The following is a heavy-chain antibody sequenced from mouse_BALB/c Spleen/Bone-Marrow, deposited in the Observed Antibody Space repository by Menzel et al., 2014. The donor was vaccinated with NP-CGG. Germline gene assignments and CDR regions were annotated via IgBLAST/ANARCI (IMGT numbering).Heavy chain of an antibody. CDR2: IYPGSGTT. CDR3: ARDYGYVDAMNY. J-gene: IGHJ4*01. V-gene: IGHV1-84*02. Sequence: VQLQQSGPELVKPGASVKISCKASGYTFNDYYINWVKQKPGQGLEWIGWIYPGSGTTKYNENLKGKATLTVDTSSSTAYIQLSSLTSEDTAVYFCARDYGYVDAMNYWGQGTSVTVSS. D-gene: IGHD1-2*01. CDR1: GYTFNDYY.